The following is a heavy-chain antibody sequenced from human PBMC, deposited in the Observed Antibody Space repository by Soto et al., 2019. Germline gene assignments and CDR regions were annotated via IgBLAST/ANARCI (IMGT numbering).Heavy chain of an antibody. J-gene: IGHJ3*02. V-gene: IGHV1-2*04. D-gene: IGHD1-26*01. Sequence: ASVKVSCKASGYTFTGYYMHWVRQAPGQGLEWMGWINPNSGGTNYAQKFQGWVTMTRDTSINTAYMELSRLRYDDTAVYYCARASGSYYTGAFDIWGQGRMVTVSS. CDR1: GYTFTGYY. CDR2: INPNSGGT. CDR3: ARASGSYYTGAFDI.